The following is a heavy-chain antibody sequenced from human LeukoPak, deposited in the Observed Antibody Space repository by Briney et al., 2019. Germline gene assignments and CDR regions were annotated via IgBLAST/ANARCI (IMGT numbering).Heavy chain of an antibody. CDR2: INHSGST. CDR1: GGSFSGYY. CDR3: ARGRGSSSF. D-gene: IGHD6-6*01. J-gene: IGHJ4*02. Sequence: NPSETLSLTCAVYGGSFSGYYWSLIRQPPGKGLGWIGEINHSGSTNYNPSLKSRVTISVDTSKNQFSLKLSSVTAADTAVYYCARGRGSSSFWGQGTLVTVSS. V-gene: IGHV4-34*01.